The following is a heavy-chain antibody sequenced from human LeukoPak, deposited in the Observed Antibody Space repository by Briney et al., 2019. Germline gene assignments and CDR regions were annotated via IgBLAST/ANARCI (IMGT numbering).Heavy chain of an antibody. CDR3: AKDRRGNYRYGIDV. J-gene: IGHJ6*02. Sequence: GGSLRLSCAASGFTFDDYAMHWVRQTPGKGLEWVSGISWNSGNIGYADSVKDRFTISRDNAKNSLYLQMNSLRAEDTALYHCAKDRRGNYRYGIDVWGQGTTVTVSS. D-gene: IGHD1-26*01. CDR1: GFTFDDYA. V-gene: IGHV3-9*01. CDR2: ISWNSGNI.